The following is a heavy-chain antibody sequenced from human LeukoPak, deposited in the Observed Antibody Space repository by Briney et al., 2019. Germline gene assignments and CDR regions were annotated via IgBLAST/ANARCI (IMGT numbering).Heavy chain of an antibody. D-gene: IGHD5-12*01. CDR1: GFTFRSYW. CDR3: ARGGFSHGFDV. J-gene: IGHJ3*01. V-gene: IGHV3-74*01. Sequence: GGSLRLSCAASGFTFRSYWIHWGRQAPGKGLVWVGRIKYDGSDTIYAVSMNGRFTDSRDNAKNTLYLQMNSLRAEDTAVYFCARGGFSHGFDVWGQGTVVTVSS. CDR2: IKYDGSDT.